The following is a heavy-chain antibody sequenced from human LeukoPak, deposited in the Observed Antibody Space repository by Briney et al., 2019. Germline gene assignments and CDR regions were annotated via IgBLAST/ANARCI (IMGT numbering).Heavy chain of an antibody. V-gene: IGHV3-64D*09. Sequence: PGGSLRLSCSASGFTFSSFAMHWVRQAPGKGLEYVAAISRNGGSTYYADSVKGRFTISRDNSKNTLYLQMSGLRAEDTAVYLCVKDLRSDFMGVLSRYLSYWGQGTLVTVSS. CDR1: GFTFSSFA. J-gene: IGHJ4*02. CDR2: ISRNGGST. D-gene: IGHD2/OR15-2a*01. CDR3: VKDLRSDFMGVLSRYLSY.